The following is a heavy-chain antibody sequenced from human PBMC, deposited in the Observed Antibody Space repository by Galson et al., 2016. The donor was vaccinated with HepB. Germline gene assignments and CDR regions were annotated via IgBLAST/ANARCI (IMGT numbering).Heavy chain of an antibody. J-gene: IGHJ6*03. CDR1: GDAISSGLYY. CDR3: ARDSSVDTYFYYYMDV. CDR2: IYTNGST. D-gene: IGHD5-18*01. Sequence: TLSLTCAVSGDAISSGLYYWSWIRQPAGKGLEWIGRIYTNGSTSYNPSLKSRVTISVDPSKNQFSLKLSSVTAADTAVYYCARDSSVDTYFYYYMDVWGKGTTVAVPS. V-gene: IGHV4-61*02.